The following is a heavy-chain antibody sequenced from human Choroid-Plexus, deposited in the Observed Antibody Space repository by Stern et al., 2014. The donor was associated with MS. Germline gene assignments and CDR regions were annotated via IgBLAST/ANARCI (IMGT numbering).Heavy chain of an antibody. CDR2: INPNTGGT. CDR3: ARDQRGITIFGVVTDYYYLGMDV. Sequence: QLVESGAEVKKPGASVKVSCKTSGYIFTGYYIHWVRQAPGQGLEWMAXINPNTGGTKYAQKFQGRVTMSRDTSINTAYVELSSLTSDDTAVYYCARDQRGITIFGVVTDYYYLGMDVWGQGTTVTVSS. V-gene: IGHV1-2*02. CDR1: GYIFTGYY. D-gene: IGHD3-3*01. J-gene: IGHJ6*02.